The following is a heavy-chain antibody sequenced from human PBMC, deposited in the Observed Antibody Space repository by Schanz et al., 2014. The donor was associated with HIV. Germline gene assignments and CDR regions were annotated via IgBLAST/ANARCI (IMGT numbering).Heavy chain of an antibody. J-gene: IGHJ5*02. CDR1: GFTFDRYT. V-gene: IGHV3-21*02. CDR3: ARDPGAQGWLDP. D-gene: IGHD1-26*01. Sequence: EEKLVESGGGLVKPGESLRLACAASGFTFDRYTMTWVRQAPGKGLEWLSSITSSSSYIYYSDSVKGRFIISRDNTRNSLYLQMSSLRVEDTAVYYCARDPGAQGWLDPWGQGTLVIVSP. CDR2: ITSSSSYI.